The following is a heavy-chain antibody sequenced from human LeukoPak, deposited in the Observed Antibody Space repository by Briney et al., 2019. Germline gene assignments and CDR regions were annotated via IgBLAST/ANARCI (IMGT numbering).Heavy chain of an antibody. D-gene: IGHD3-22*01. V-gene: IGHV3-53*01. J-gene: IGHJ4*02. CDR3: ARAAYDSSGYYTPHFDY. CDR1: GFTVSSNY. CDR2: IYSGGST. Sequence: GGSLRLSCAAPGFTVSSNYMSWVRQAPGKGLEWVSVIYSGGSTYYADSVKGRFTISRDNSKNTLYLQMNSLRAEDTAVYYCARAAYDSSGYYTPHFDYWGQGTLVTVSS.